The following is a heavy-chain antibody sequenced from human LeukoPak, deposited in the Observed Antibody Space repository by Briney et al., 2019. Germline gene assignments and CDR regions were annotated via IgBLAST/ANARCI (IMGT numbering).Heavy chain of an antibody. CDR2: IYYSGST. J-gene: IGHJ4*02. CDR1: GGSISSSSYY. CDR3: ARDGGGLRFDY. V-gene: IGHV4-39*07. Sequence: SETLSLTCTVSGGSISSSSYYWGWIRQPPGKGLEWIGSIYYSGSTYYNPSLKSRVTISVDTSKNQFSLKLSSVTAADTAVYYCARDGGGLRFDYWGQGTLVTVSS. D-gene: IGHD2-21*01.